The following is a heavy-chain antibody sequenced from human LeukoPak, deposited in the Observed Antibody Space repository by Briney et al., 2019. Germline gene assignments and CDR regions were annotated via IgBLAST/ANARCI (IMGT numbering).Heavy chain of an antibody. CDR2: IYHSGTI. V-gene: IGHV4-38-2*02. D-gene: IGHD6-13*01. Sequence: PSETLSLTCTVSGYSISSGYYWGWIQQPPGKGLEWLASIYHSGTIYYNPSLKSRVTISVDTSKNQFSLKLTSVTAADTAVYYCARGLGRQQLVSPFDYWGQGTLVTVSS. J-gene: IGHJ4*02. CDR3: ARGLGRQQLVSPFDY. CDR1: GYSISSGYY.